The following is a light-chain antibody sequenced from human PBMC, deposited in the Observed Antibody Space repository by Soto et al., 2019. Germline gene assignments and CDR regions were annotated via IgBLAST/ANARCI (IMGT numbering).Light chain of an antibody. V-gene: IGKV1-8*01. CDR3: PQYYSYPRT. CDR2: AAS. CDR1: QGISSY. J-gene: IGKJ1*01. Sequence: AIRMTQSPSSFSASTGDRGTITCRASQGISSYLAWYQQKPGKAPKLLIYAASTLQSGVPSRFSGSGSGTDFTLTISCLQSEEFATYYCPQYYSYPRTFGQGTKVEIK.